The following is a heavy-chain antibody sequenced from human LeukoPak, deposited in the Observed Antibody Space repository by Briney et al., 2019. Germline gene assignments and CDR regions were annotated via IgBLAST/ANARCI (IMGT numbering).Heavy chain of an antibody. Sequence: SETLSLTCAASGGSLTDGDYYWGWVRQSPGTGLHWLATTWRGASLNSRVTISLDTSQNQFSLRLASVTASDTAVYYCVRIFGYYQESMDVWGPGITVTVSS. D-gene: IGHD3-3*01. CDR2: TWRG. CDR3: VRIFGYYQESMDV. J-gene: IGHJ6*02. V-gene: IGHV4-61*08. CDR1: GGSLTDGDYY.